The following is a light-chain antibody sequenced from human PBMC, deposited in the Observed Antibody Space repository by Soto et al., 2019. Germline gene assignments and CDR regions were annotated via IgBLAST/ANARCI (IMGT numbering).Light chain of an antibody. J-gene: IGKJ1*01. CDR2: GAS. Sequence: EIVMTQSPATLSVSPGERATLSCRASQSVSSNLAWYQQNTGQAPRLLIYGASTRATGIPVWFSGSGSGTEFTLTXSSLQSEDFAIYFCQQYNNWPPDRTFGQGTKVEIK. CDR3: QQYNNWPPDRT. CDR1: QSVSSN. V-gene: IGKV3-15*01.